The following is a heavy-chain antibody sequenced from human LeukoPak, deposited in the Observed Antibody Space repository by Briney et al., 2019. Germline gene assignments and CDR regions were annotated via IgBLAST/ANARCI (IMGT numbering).Heavy chain of an antibody. CDR3: ARGYCSGDCFTLFDY. CDR1: GYMFTGYY. D-gene: IGHD2-21*02. Sequence: EASVKVSCTASGYMFTGYYMHWVRQAPGQGPEWMGWINPNSGGTNYAQKFHGRVTMTRDTSISTAYMELSSLRSDDTAVYYCARGYCSGDCFTLFDYWGQGTLVTVSS. J-gene: IGHJ4*02. CDR2: INPNSGGT. V-gene: IGHV1-2*02.